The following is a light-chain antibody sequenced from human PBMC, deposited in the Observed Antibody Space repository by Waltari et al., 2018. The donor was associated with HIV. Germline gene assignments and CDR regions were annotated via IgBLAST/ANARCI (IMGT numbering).Light chain of an antibody. V-gene: IGKV1-39*01. CDR1: QTVLTY. CDR3: QESYGAPPWT. CDR2: ATS. Sequence: DIQMTQSPSSLSASVGDRVTITCRASQTVLTYLNWYQMKPGKAPKLLIYATSNLEGWVPSRFSGSGFGTDFTLTISSLQPEDFATYFCQESYGAPPWTFGQGTTVDVK. J-gene: IGKJ1*01.